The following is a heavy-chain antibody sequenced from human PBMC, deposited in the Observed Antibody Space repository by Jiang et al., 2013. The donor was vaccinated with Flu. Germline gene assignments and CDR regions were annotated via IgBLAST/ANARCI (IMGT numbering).Heavy chain of an antibody. V-gene: IGHV3-30*18. J-gene: IGHJ4*02. CDR2: VAYEGTVK. D-gene: IGHD1-26*01. CDR3: VKEGGRGSYGAYFDN. Sequence: QLLESGGGVVQPGGSLRLSCAASGFTFNTYGMQWVRQAPGKGLEWVAVVAYEGTVKYYADSVKGRFTISRDNSRDTLYLQMNSLRAEDSAVYYCVKEGGRGSYGAYFDNWGQGTLVTVSS. CDR1: GFTFNTYG.